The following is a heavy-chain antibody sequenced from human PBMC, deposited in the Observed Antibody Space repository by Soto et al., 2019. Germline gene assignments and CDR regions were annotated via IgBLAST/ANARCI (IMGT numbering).Heavy chain of an antibody. CDR3: ARGVYIYGSDSYYYGMDV. V-gene: IGHV1-18*04. CDR1: GYTFTSYG. D-gene: IGHD5-18*01. J-gene: IGHJ6*02. CDR2: ISAYNGNT. Sequence: ASVKVSCKASGYTFTSYGISWVRQAPGQGLEWMGWISAYNGNTNYAQKLQGRVTMTTDTSTSTAYMELRSLRSDDTAVYYCARGVYIYGSDSYYYGMDVWGQGTTVTVSS.